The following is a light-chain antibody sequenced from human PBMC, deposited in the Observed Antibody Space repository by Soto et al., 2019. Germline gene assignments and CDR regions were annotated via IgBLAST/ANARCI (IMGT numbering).Light chain of an antibody. CDR3: QQCGSSLYT. CDR1: QSISTTY. V-gene: IGKV3-20*01. Sequence: EIVLTQSPGALSLSPGERATLSCRASQSISTTYLAWYQQKPGQAPRLLIYGASSRATGIPDRFSGSGSGTDFTLTISRLEPEDFAVYYCQQCGSSLYTFGQRTKLEIK. CDR2: GAS. J-gene: IGKJ2*01.